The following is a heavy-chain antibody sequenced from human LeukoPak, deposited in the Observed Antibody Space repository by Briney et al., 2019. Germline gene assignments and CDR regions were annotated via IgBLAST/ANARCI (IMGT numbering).Heavy chain of an antibody. J-gene: IGHJ3*02. V-gene: IGHV1-2*02. CDR2: INPNRGGT. CDR1: GYTFTGYY. CDR3: ARSFIGYGAMPWALDI. D-gene: IGHD4-17*01. Sequence: ASVKVSCKASGYTFTGYYMHWLRQAPGQGLEWMGWINPNRGGTNHAQKFQGRVTMTRDTSISTAYMELSRLTSDDTAAYFCARSFIGYGAMPWALDIWGQGTMVTVSS.